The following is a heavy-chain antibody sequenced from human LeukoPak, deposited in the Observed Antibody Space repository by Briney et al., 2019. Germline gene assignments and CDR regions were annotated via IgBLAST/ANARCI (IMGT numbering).Heavy chain of an antibody. V-gene: IGHV4-38-2*01. D-gene: IGHD3-10*01. J-gene: IGHJ4*02. Sequence: SETLSLTCAVSGYSFSSGDYWGWIRPPPGKGLEWIGNIFHSGSTYHNPSLKSRVTISVDTSKNEFSLKLSSVTAADTAVYYCARGIYYLIEYWGQGTLVTVSS. CDR3: ARGIYYLIEY. CDR1: GYSFSSGDY. CDR2: IFHSGST.